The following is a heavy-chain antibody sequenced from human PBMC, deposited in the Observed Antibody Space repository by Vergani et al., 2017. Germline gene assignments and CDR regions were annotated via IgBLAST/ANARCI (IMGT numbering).Heavy chain of an antibody. CDR2: ISYDGSNK. Sequence: QVQLVESGGGVVQPGRSLRLSCAASGLTFSSYGMHWVRQAPGKGLEWVAVISYDGSNKYYADSVKGRFTISRDNSKNTLYLQMNSLRAEDTAVYYCARELSYCGGDCYPPYYYYGMDVWGQGTTVTVSS. CDR1: GLTFSSYG. CDR3: ARELSYCGGDCYPPYYYYGMDV. V-gene: IGHV3-30*03. D-gene: IGHD2-21*02. J-gene: IGHJ6*02.